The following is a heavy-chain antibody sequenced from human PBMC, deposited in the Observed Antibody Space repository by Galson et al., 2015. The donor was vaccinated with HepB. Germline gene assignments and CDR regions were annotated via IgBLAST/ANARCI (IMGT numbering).Heavy chain of an antibody. CDR3: ARGTGSEALTLYFDY. Sequence: SVKVSCKASGGTFSSYAISWVRQAPGQGLEWMGGIIPIFGTANYAQKFQGGVTITADESTSTAYMELSSLRSEDTAVYYCARGTGSEALTLYFDYWGQGTLVTVSS. J-gene: IGHJ4*02. D-gene: IGHD3-10*01. V-gene: IGHV1-69*13. CDR1: GGTFSSYA. CDR2: IIPIFGTA.